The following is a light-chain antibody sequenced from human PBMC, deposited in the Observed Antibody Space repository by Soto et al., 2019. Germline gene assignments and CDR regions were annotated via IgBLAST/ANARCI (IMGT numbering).Light chain of an antibody. Sequence: DIVMTQSPDSLAVSLGERATINCKSSQSVLYSPNNKNYLAWYQQKPGQAPKLLIYWASTRESGVPDRFSGSGSGTDLTLTISSLQAEDVAVYYCQQYYVSPRGTFGLGTKVEIK. CDR2: WAS. V-gene: IGKV4-1*01. CDR3: QQYYVSPRGT. J-gene: IGKJ1*01. CDR1: QSVLYSPNNKNY.